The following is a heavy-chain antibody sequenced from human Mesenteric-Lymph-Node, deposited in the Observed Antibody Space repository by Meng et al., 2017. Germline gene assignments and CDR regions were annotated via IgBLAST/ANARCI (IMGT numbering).Heavy chain of an antibody. Sequence: LRALGPALVKPSPTPSRTCPFSCCSLSSGCSYWSWIRQHPGKGLEWIGYIHDSGSTYYNPSLKSRVTISADTSKNQFSLKLSSVTAADTAVYYCARASYGSGSPLGESWFDPWGQGTLVTVSS. D-gene: IGHD3-10*01. J-gene: IGHJ5*02. CDR3: ARASYGSGSPLGESWFDP. V-gene: IGHV4-31*03. CDR2: IHDSGST. CDR1: CCSLSSGCSY.